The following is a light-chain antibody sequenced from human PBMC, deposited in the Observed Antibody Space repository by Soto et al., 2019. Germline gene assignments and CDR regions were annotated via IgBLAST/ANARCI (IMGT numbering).Light chain of an antibody. V-gene: IGLV4-69*01. CDR2: LTSDGSH. Sequence: QLVLTQSPSASASLGASVKLTCTLSSGHSTNAVAWHQQQPGKGPRYLMKLTSDGSHIKGDGIPDRFSGSSSGAERYLTISSLQSEDEADYYCQTFGSGIRVFGGGTKLTVL. CDR1: SGHSTNA. J-gene: IGLJ2*01. CDR3: QTFGSGIRV.